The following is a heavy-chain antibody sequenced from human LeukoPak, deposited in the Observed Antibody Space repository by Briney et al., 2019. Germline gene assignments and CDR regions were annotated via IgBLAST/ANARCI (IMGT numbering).Heavy chain of an antibody. CDR2: IYFGGNT. D-gene: IGHD1-26*01. V-gene: IGHV4-39*07. CDR1: GDSISSTSYY. Sequence: SETLSLTCTVSGDSISSTSYYWGWIRQPPGKGLEWIGSIYFGGNTYYNPSLESRVTISVDTSKNEFSLKLSSVTAADTAVYYCARVLDRSVGATSFAYFDNWGQGTLVTVSS. J-gene: IGHJ4*02. CDR3: ARVLDRSVGATSFAYFDN.